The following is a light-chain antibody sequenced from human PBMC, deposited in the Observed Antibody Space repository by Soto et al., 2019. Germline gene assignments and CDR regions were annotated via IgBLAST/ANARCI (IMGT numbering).Light chain of an antibody. J-gene: IGKJ3*01. Sequence: DIQMTQSPSSLSASVGDRVTITCQASQDISKYLNWYQQKPGKAPKLLIYDASNLEAGVPSRFSGTGSGTYYTLTISSLHPDDFAAYHCQQYDSIPFPFGPGTKVEIK. CDR1: QDISKY. CDR2: DAS. CDR3: QQYDSIPFP. V-gene: IGKV1-33*01.